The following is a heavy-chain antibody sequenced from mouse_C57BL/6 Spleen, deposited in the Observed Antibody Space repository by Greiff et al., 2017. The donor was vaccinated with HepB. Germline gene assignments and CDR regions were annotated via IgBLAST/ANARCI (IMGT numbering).Heavy chain of an antibody. Sequence: DVMLVESGGGLVQPGGSMKLSCVASGFTFSNYWMNWVRQSPEKGLEWVAQIRLKSDNYATHYAESVKGRFTISRDDSKSSVYLQMNNLRAEDTGIYYCTSITTVVTFDYWGQGTTLTVSS. D-gene: IGHD1-1*01. CDR2: IRLKSDNYAT. CDR3: TSITTVVTFDY. J-gene: IGHJ2*01. V-gene: IGHV6-3*01. CDR1: GFTFSNYW.